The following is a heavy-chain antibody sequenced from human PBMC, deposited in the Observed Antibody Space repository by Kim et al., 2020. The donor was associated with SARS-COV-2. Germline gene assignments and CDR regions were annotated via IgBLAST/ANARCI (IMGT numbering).Heavy chain of an antibody. CDR1: GGSISSGSYY. J-gene: IGHJ6*02. Sequence: SETLSLTCTVSGGSISSGSYYWSWIRQPAGKGLEWIGRIYTSGSTNYNPSLKSRVTISVDTSKNQFSLKLSSVTAADTAVYYCARESLDYTHPTFVNLFHYYGMDVWGQGTTVTVSS. V-gene: IGHV4-61*02. CDR2: IYTSGST. D-gene: IGHD4-4*01. CDR3: ARESLDYTHPTFVNLFHYYGMDV.